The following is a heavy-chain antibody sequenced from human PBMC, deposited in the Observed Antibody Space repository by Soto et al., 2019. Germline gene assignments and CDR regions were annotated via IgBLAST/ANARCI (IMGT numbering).Heavy chain of an antibody. CDR1: GFSFSDFA. V-gene: IGHV3-23*01. J-gene: IGHJ4*03. D-gene: IGHD3-22*01. CDR3: AKDDTSSGSFDY. Sequence: DVQLLESGGDLVQPGGSLRLSCEASGFSFSDFAMTWVRQAPGKGLEWVSSLGDSGRTTYVADSVKGRFTISRDNSKNMVFLQMKSLRAEDTAVYYCAKDDTSSGSFDYWGQGTLVTVSS. CDR2: LGDSGRTT.